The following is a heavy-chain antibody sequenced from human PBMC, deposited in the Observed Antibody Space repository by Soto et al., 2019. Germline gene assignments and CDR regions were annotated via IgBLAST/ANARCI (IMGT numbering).Heavy chain of an antibody. V-gene: IGHV1-69*13. CDR3: ARDGAPSIIAAARNWFDP. J-gene: IGHJ5*02. Sequence: SVKVSCKASGGTFSSYAISWVRQAPGQGLEWMGGIIPIFGTANYAQKFQGRVTITADESTSTAYMELSSLRSEDTAVYYCARDGAPSIIAAARNWFDPWGQGTLVTVSS. CDR2: IIPIFGTA. CDR1: GGTFSSYA. D-gene: IGHD6-13*01.